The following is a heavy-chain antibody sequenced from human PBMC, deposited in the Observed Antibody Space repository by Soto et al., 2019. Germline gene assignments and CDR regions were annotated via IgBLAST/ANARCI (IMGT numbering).Heavy chain of an antibody. CDR1: GFTFSNAW. Sequence: GGSLRLSCAASGFTFSNAWMNWVRQAPGKGLEWVGRIKSKTDGGTTDYAAPVKGRFTISRDDSKNTLYLQMNSLKTEDTAVYYCTTAQPGLIWFGDDAFDIWGQGTMVTVSS. CDR3: TTAQPGLIWFGDDAFDI. J-gene: IGHJ3*02. CDR2: IKSKTDGGTT. V-gene: IGHV3-15*07. D-gene: IGHD3-10*01.